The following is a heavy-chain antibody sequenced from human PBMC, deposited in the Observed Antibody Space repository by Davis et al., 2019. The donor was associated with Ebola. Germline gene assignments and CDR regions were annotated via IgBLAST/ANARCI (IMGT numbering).Heavy chain of an antibody. CDR3: ARDRPDEWLLPPVGFDP. CDR2: ISYDGSNK. D-gene: IGHD3-22*01. CDR1: GFTFSSYA. V-gene: IGHV3-30-3*01. Sequence: GESLKISCAASGFTFSSYAMHWVRQAPGKGLEWVAVISYDGSNKYYADSVKGRFTISRDNSKNTMYLQMNSLRAEDTAVYSCARDRPDEWLLPPVGFDPWGQGTLVTVSS. J-gene: IGHJ5*02.